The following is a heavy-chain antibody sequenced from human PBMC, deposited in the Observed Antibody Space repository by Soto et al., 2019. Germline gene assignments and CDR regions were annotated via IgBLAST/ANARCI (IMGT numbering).Heavy chain of an antibody. CDR1: GDSISSVNW. J-gene: IGHJ6*02. CDR2: IYHTGIT. D-gene: IGHD1-26*01. V-gene: IGHV4-4*02. Sequence: SETLSLTCAVSGDSISSVNWWSWVRQSPGQGLEWIGDIYHTGITNYNPSLQSRVTISVDKSKNEFSLNLTPVTAADTAVYYCARHENRYSVSYYYYYGMDVWGQGTTVTVS. CDR3: ARHENRYSVSYYYYYGMDV.